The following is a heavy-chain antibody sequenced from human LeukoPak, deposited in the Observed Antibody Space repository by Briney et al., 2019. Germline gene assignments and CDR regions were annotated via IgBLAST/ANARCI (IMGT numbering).Heavy chain of an antibody. D-gene: IGHD6-6*01. CDR3: TRLLPSSHHFFDS. CDR2: IYGGGDT. CDR1: GFTVSNDY. V-gene: IGHV3-53*01. J-gene: IGHJ4*02. Sequence: GVSLRLSCAVSGFTVSNDYMSWVRQAPGKGLEWVSVIYGGGDTYCADSVRGRFTISRDNFENTLFLQMDSLRAEDTAVYYCTRLLPSSHHFFDSWGQGTLVTVSS.